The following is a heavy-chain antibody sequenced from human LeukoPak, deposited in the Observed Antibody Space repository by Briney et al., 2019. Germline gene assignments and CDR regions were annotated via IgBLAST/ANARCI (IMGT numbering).Heavy chain of an antibody. CDR2: INHSGST. Sequence: PSETLSLTCAVYGGSFSGHYWSWIRQPPGKGLEWIGEINHSGSTNYNPSLKSRVTISVDTSKNQFSLKLSSVTAADTAVYYCARGRGYYDSSGYPPYPYYYYMDVWGKGTTVTVSS. V-gene: IGHV4-34*01. D-gene: IGHD3-22*01. J-gene: IGHJ6*03. CDR3: ARGRGYYDSSGYPPYPYYYYMDV. CDR1: GGSFSGHY.